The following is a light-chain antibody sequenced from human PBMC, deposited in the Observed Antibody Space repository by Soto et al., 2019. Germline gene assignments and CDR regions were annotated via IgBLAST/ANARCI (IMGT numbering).Light chain of an antibody. Sequence: DIVMTQSPDSLAVSLGERATINCKSSQSVLYSSNNKNYLAWYQQKPVQPPKLLIYWASTRESGVPDRFSGSWSGTDFTLTISSLQAEDVAVYYCQQYYSTLITFGQGTRLEIK. CDR2: WAS. V-gene: IGKV4-1*01. CDR3: QQYYSTLIT. J-gene: IGKJ5*01. CDR1: QSVLYSSNNKNY.